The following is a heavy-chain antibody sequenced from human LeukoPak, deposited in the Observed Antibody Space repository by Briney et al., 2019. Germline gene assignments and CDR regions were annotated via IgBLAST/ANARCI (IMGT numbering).Heavy chain of an antibody. Sequence: GASVKVSCKASGYTFTSYGISWVRQAPGQGLEWMGWISAYNGNTNYAQKLQGRVTMTTDTSTSTAYMELRSLRSDDTAVYYCARVGESYDILTGSEHDAFDIWGQGTMVTVSS. V-gene: IGHV1-18*01. J-gene: IGHJ3*02. CDR3: ARVGESYDILTGSEHDAFDI. CDR2: ISAYNGNT. CDR1: GYTFTSYG. D-gene: IGHD3-9*01.